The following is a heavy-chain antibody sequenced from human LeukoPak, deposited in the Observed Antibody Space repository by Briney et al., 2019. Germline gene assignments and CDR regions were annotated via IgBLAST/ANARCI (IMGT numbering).Heavy chain of an antibody. V-gene: IGHV3-48*03. CDR1: GFTLSSYE. CDR3: ARDLSSGWYLSSASYYFDY. D-gene: IGHD6-19*01. Sequence: AGGSLRLSCAASGFTLSSYEMNWVRQAPGKGGEWVSYISSSGSTIKYADSVKGRFTISRDNAKNSLYLQMNSLRAEDTAVYYCARDLSSGWYLSSASYYFDYWGQGTLVTVSS. CDR2: ISSSGSTI. J-gene: IGHJ4*02.